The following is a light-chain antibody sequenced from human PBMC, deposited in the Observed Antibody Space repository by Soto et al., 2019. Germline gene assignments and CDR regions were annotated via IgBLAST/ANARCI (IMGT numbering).Light chain of an antibody. V-gene: IGKV1-12*01. J-gene: IGKJ4*01. CDR1: QGFGTW. CDR3: QQDKRFPPT. CDR2: AAS. Sequence: DIQITQSPTSVSASVGESCTMTCRASQGFGTWLAWYQQKTGKAPKLLIYAASTLQSGFPSWFSVTGSETDIALTIGSLQPEDFATYHRQQDKRFPPTFGGGTKVDIK.